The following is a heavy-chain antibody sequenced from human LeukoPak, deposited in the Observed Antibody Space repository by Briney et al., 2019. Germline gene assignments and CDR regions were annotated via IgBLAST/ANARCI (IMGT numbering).Heavy chain of an antibody. CDR2: IYHSGRT. D-gene: IGHD5-12*01. CDR3: ASSDGLPPRSDSSYDVFDY. CDR1: GGSIISGNW. Sequence: SGTLPLTCAVSGGSIISGNWWSWVRQPPGKGLEWIGEIYHSGRTNYNPSLKSRVTISLDKSKNQFSLNLSSVTAADTALYYCASSDGLPPRSDSSYDVFDYWGQGTLVTVSS. V-gene: IGHV4-4*02. J-gene: IGHJ4*02.